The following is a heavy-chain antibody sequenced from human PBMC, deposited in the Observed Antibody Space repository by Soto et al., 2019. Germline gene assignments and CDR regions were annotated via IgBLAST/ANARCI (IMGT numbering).Heavy chain of an antibody. CDR2: IKQDGSEK. CDR1: GFTFSSYW. Sequence: PGGSLRLSCAASGFTFSSYWMSWVRQAPGKGLEWVANIKQDGSEKYYVDSVKGRFTMTRDTSTSTVYMELSSLRSEDTAVYYCARGTFSGVTAYYYYYMDVWGKGTTVTVSS. V-gene: IGHV3-7*05. D-gene: IGHD2-15*01. J-gene: IGHJ6*03. CDR3: ARGTFSGVTAYYYYYMDV.